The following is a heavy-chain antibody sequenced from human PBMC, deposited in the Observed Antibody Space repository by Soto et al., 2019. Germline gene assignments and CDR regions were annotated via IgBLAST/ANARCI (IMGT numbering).Heavy chain of an antibody. V-gene: IGHV1-69*13. CDR2: IIPIFGTA. CDR1: RGTFSSYS. Sequence: SVKVSCKAYRGTFSSYSISWVRQSPVQGLEWMGGIIPIFGTANYAQKFQGRVTITADESTSTAYMELSSLRSEDTAVYYCARDQGQLATADTHYYYGMDVWGQGTTVTVSS. J-gene: IGHJ6*02. D-gene: IGHD6-6*01. CDR3: ARDQGQLATADTHYYYGMDV.